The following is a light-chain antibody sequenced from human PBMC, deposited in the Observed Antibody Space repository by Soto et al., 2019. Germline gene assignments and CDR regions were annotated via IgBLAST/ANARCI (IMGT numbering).Light chain of an antibody. CDR2: GAS. CDR3: QQYGSPPIT. CDR1: QSVSSSY. Sequence: EIVMTQSPATLSVSPGERATLCCRSSQSVSSSYLAWYQQKPGQAPRLLIYGASSRATGIPDRFSGSGSGTDFTLTISRLEPEDFAVYYCQQYGSPPITFGQGTRLEIK. J-gene: IGKJ5*01. V-gene: IGKV3-20*01.